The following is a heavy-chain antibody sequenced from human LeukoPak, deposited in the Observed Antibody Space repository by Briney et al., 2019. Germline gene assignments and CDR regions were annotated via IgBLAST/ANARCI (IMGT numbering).Heavy chain of an antibody. D-gene: IGHD3-16*01. CDR1: GFTVSTNY. CDR2: IYSGGST. Sequence: GGSLRLSCAASGFTVSTNYMTWVRQAPGKGLEWVSVIYSGGSTYFADSVKGRFTISRDNSKNTLYLLMNSLRAEDTAVYYCARMGYDAFDIWGQGTMVTVSA. J-gene: IGHJ3*02. V-gene: IGHV3-53*01. CDR3: ARMGYDAFDI.